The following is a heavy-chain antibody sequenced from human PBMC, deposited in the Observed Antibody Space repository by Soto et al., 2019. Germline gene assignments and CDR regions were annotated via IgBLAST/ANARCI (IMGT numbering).Heavy chain of an antibody. CDR3: ARAKPYYYGSGSYPDPPYYFDY. Sequence: SETLSLTCTVSGGSISSGGYYWSWIRQHPGKGLEWIGYIYLSGNTYYNPSLKSRVTISVDTSKNQFSLKLSSVTAADTAVYYCARAKPYYYGSGSYPDPPYYFDYWGQGTLVTVSS. V-gene: IGHV4-31*03. CDR2: IYLSGNT. CDR1: GGSISSGGYY. J-gene: IGHJ4*02. D-gene: IGHD3-10*01.